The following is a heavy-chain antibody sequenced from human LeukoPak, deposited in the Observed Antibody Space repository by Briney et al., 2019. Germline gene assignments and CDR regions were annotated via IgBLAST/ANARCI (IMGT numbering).Heavy chain of an antibody. D-gene: IGHD3-22*01. V-gene: IGHV4-30-4*01. CDR1: GGSISSGDYF. Sequence: SETLSLTCTVSGGSISSGDYFWSWIRQPPGKGLEWIGYIYYSGSTYYNPSLESRVTISVDTSKNQFSLKLSSVTAADTAVYYCARVAGPPDSSGYYPEYFQHWGQGTLVTVSS. J-gene: IGHJ1*01. CDR3: ARVAGPPDSSGYYPEYFQH. CDR2: IYYSGST.